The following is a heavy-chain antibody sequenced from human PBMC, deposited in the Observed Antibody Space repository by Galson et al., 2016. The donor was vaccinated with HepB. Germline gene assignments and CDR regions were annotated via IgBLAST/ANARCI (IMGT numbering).Heavy chain of an antibody. V-gene: IGHV4-4*02. CDR2: IYHSGST. CDR3: ARDRDDMGRGVIMD. J-gene: IGHJ4*02. D-gene: IGHD3-10*01. Sequence: SETLSLTCAVSGDSISSHDWWSWVRQPPGKGLEWIGEIYHSGSTNYNPSLKSRVTISVDTSRSQFSLKMSSVTAADTGVYFCARDRDDMGRGVIMDWGQGTLVTVSS. CDR1: GDSISSHDW.